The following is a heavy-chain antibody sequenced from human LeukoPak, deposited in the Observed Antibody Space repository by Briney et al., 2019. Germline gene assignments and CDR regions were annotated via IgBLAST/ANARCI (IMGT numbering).Heavy chain of an antibody. CDR1: GFTFSSYW. J-gene: IGHJ6*03. CDR3: ARVSGSWSGGYYHYYMDV. CDR2: IKHDGSDK. V-gene: IGHV3-7*01. D-gene: IGHD6-13*01. Sequence: GGSLRLSCAASGFTFSSYWMSWVRQAPGKGLEWVANIKHDGSDKYYVDSVKGRFTISRDNAKNSLYLQMNSLRAEDTAVYYCARVSGSWSGGYYHYYMDVWGKGTTVTVSS.